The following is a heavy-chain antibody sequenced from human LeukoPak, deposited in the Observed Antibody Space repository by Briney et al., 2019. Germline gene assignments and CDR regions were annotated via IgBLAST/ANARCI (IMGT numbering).Heavy chain of an antibody. V-gene: IGHV1-2*02. J-gene: IGHJ4*02. Sequence: ASVKVSCKASGYTFTGYYMHWVRQAPGQGLEWLGWINPNSGGTNYAQKFQGRVTMTRDTSIGTAYMELSRLRSDDTAVYYCAREGCSGGSCYFDYWGQGTLVTVSS. CDR2: INPNSGGT. D-gene: IGHD2-15*01. CDR3: AREGCSGGSCYFDY. CDR1: GYTFTGYY.